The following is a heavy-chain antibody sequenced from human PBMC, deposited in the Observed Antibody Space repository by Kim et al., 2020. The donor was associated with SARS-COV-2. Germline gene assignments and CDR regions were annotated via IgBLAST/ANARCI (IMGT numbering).Heavy chain of an antibody. V-gene: IGHV3-11*04. CDR1: GFTFSDYD. Sequence: GGSLRLSCTASGFTFSDYDMNWIRQAPGKGLEWVSYISSSSVTTYYADSVKRRFTISRDNAKTSLYLQMNILRAEDTGVYDCARGGVVRGVTSVYWG. J-gene: IGHJ4*01. CDR3: ARGGVVRGVTSVY. D-gene: IGHD3-10*02. CDR2: ISSSSVTT.